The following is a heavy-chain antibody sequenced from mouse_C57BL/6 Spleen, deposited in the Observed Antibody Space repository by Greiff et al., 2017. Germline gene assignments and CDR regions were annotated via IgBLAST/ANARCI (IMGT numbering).Heavy chain of an antibody. V-gene: IGHV5-9-1*02. Sequence: EVKVEESGEGLVKPGGSLKLSCAASGFTFSSYAMSWVRQTPEQRLEWVAYISSGGDYIYYADTVKGRFTISRDNARNTLYLQMSSLKSEDTAMYYCTRGGDYGNYFDVWGTGTTVTVSS. J-gene: IGHJ1*03. D-gene: IGHD2-1*01. CDR3: TRGGDYGNYFDV. CDR2: ISSGGDYI. CDR1: GFTFSSYA.